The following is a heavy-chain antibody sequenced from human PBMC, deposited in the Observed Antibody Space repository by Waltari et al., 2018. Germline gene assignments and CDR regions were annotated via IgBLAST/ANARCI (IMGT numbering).Heavy chain of an antibody. CDR2: IYYSGNT. J-gene: IGHJ6*03. CDR1: CGSISSNYYY. D-gene: IGHD3-10*01. CDR3: ARDIDMSFYYYIDV. Sequence: QLQLQESGPGLVKPSETLSLTCSVSCGSISSNYYYWAWIRQPPGKGLEWIGSIYYSGNTYYNPSLRSRVTISVDTSKTQLSLKLSSVSAADTAVYYCARDIDMSFYYYIDVWGKGTTVTISS. V-gene: IGHV4-39*07.